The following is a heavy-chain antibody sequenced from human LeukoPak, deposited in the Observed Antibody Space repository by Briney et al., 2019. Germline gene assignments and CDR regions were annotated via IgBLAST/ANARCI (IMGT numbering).Heavy chain of an antibody. J-gene: IGHJ4*02. CDR3: ARHVRFEGVDY. CDR1: GFIFTSYW. D-gene: IGHD3-3*01. V-gene: IGHV3-7*01. Sequence: PGGSLRLSCAASGFIFTSYWMSWVRQAPGKGLEWVANIKQDGSEKYYVDSVKGRFTISRDNAKNSLFLQTSSLRAEDTAVYYCARHVRFEGVDYWGQGTLVTVSS. CDR2: IKQDGSEK.